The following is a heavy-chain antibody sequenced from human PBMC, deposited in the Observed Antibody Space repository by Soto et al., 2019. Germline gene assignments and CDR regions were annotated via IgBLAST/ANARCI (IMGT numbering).Heavy chain of an antibody. D-gene: IGHD4-17*01. CDR3: AHRGYGDYPRDNWFDP. CDR1: EFSLSTGGRG. CDR2: IYWNDDK. V-gene: IGHV2-5*01. Sequence: QITLKESGPTLVKPTQALTLTCSFSEFSLSTGGRGVGWIRQPPGKALEWLAVIYWNDDKRFSPSLKSRLTITMDTSKNQVVLTMTNTDPVDTATYYCAHRGYGDYPRDNWFDPWGQGTLVTVSS. J-gene: IGHJ5*02.